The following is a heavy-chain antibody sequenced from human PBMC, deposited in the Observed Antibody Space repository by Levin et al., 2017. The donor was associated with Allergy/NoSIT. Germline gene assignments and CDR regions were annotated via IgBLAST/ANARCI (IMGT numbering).Heavy chain of an antibody. V-gene: IGHV3-7*01. D-gene: IGHD2-15*01. CDR1: GFTFSSYW. CDR2: IKQDGSEK. CDR3: ARVRRVAATVQNYYYGMDV. J-gene: IGHJ6*02. Sequence: PGGSLRLSCAASGFTFSSYWMSWVRQAPGKGLEWVANIKQDGSEKYYVDSVKGRFTISRDNAKNSLYLQMNSLRAEDTAVYYCARVRRVAATVQNYYYGMDVWGQGTTVTVSS.